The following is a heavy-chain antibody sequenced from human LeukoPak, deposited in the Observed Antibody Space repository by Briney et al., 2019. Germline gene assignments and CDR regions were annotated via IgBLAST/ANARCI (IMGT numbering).Heavy chain of an antibody. CDR2: ISWDSGSI. J-gene: IGHJ4*02. V-gene: IGHV3-9*01. Sequence: GGSLRLSCAASGFTFDDYAMHWVRQAPGKGLEWVSGISWDSGSIGYADSVKGRFTISRDNAKISLYLQMNSLRAEDTALYYCAKDISLRPYYFDYWGQGTLVTVSS. CDR3: AKDISLRPYYFDY. CDR1: GFTFDDYA.